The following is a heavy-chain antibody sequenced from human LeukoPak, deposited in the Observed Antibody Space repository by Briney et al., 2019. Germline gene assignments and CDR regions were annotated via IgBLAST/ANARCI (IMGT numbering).Heavy chain of an antibody. J-gene: IGHJ4*02. CDR1: GYTFTGYY. CDR3: ARANPRYYDFWSGYQNYFDY. D-gene: IGHD3-3*01. Sequence: ASVKVSCKASGYTFTGYYMHWVRQAPGQGLEWMGWISAYNGNTNYAQKLQGRVTMTTGTSTSTAYMELRSLRSDDTAVYYCARANPRYYDFWSGYQNYFDYWGQGTLVTVSS. CDR2: ISAYNGNT. V-gene: IGHV1-18*04.